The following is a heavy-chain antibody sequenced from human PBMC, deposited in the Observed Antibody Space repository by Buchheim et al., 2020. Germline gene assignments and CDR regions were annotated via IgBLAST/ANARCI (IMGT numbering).Heavy chain of an antibody. D-gene: IGHD5-18*01. CDR1: TFTFSSYG. CDR3: AKGRGDTYYYYFDY. J-gene: IGHJ4*02. V-gene: IGHV3-23*01. CDR2: ISGSGGVT. Sequence: EVQLLESGGGLVQPGGSLRLSCAASTFTFSSYGMSWVRQAPGKGLEWVSRISGSGGVTYYAGSVKGRFTISRDNSKNMLYLQMNSLRAEDTAVYYCAKGRGDTYYYYFDYWGQGTL.